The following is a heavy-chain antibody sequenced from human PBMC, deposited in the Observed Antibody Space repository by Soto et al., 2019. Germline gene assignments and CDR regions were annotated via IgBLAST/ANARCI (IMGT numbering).Heavy chain of an antibody. Sequence: QVQLVQSGAEVKKPGSSVKVSCKASGGTFSSYAISWVRQAPGQGLEWMGGIIPIFGTADYAQKFQGRVTITAYESTSTAYMELSSLRSEDTAVYYCAGHSSGVPGYYNGMDVWGQGTTVTVSS. V-gene: IGHV1-69*12. D-gene: IGHD3-22*01. J-gene: IGHJ6*02. CDR3: AGHSSGVPGYYNGMDV. CDR2: IIPIFGTA. CDR1: GGTFSSYA.